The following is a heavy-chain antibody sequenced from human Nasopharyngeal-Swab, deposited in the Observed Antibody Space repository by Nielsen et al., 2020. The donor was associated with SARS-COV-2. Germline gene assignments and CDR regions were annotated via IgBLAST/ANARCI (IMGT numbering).Heavy chain of an antibody. J-gene: IGHJ3*01. V-gene: IGHV4-31*03. CDR1: HYSIISTGYY. CDR3: ARVNGALDAFDF. CDR2: ISYSGGNT. D-gene: IGHD1-1*01. Sequence: SETLSLTCTVSHYSIISTGYYWTWIRQRPGKGLEWLGYISYSGGNTYYSPSLQSRLTISIVTSEKRFSLELSSVTAADTAVYFCARVNGALDAFDFWGQGKMVTVSS.